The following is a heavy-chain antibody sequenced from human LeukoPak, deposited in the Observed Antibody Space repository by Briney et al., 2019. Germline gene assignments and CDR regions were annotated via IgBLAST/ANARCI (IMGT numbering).Heavy chain of an antibody. CDR1: GYTFTDYY. CDR2: VDPEDGET. V-gene: IGHV1-69-2*01. D-gene: IGHD3-22*01. J-gene: IGHJ4*02. Sequence: ASVKISCKVSGYTFTDYYMHWVQQAPGKGLEWMGLVDPEDGETIYAEKFQGRVTITADTSTDTAYMELSSLRSEDTAVYYCATAYDSSGYYEYFDYWGQGTLVTVSS. CDR3: ATAYDSSGYYEYFDY.